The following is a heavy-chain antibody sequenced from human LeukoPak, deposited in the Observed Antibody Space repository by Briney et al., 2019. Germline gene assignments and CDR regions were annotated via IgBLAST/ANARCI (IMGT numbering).Heavy chain of an antibody. CDR1: GYSVSSDTAA. CDR2: TYYRSSWYY. Sequence: SQTLSLTCAISGYSVSSDTAAWNWIRHSPSRGLEWLGRTYYRSSWYYDYAPSVKSRITINPDTSKNQFSLHLNSVTPDDTAVYYCARGPGLFDPWGQGTLVTVSS. V-gene: IGHV6-1*01. J-gene: IGHJ5*02. CDR3: ARGPGLFDP.